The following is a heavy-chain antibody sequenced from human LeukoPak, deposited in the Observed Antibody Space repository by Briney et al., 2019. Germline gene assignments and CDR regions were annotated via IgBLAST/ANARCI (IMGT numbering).Heavy chain of an antibody. J-gene: IGHJ4*02. CDR1: GFTFSSYE. CDR3: ARDPRDFWSGYWGQLDY. Sequence: PGGSLRLSCAASGFTFSSYEMNWVRQAPGKGLEWVSYISSSGSTIYYADSVKGRFTISRDNAKNSLHLQMNSLRADDTAVYYCARDPRDFWSGYWGQLDYWGQGTLVTVSS. V-gene: IGHV3-48*03. D-gene: IGHD3-3*01. CDR2: ISSSGSTI.